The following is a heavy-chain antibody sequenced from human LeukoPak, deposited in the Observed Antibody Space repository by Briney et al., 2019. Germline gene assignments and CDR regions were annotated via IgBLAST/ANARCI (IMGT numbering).Heavy chain of an antibody. CDR3: ARGGQRFDP. J-gene: IGHJ5*02. CDR1: GFTFSSYA. Sequence: PGGSLRLSCAASGFTFSSYAMSWIRQPPGKGLEWTGYIYYSGSTNYNPSLKSRVTMSIDTSKNQFSLKLSSVTAADTAVYYCARGGQRFDPWGQGTLVTVSS. D-gene: IGHD6-25*01. CDR2: IYYSGST. V-gene: IGHV4-59*12.